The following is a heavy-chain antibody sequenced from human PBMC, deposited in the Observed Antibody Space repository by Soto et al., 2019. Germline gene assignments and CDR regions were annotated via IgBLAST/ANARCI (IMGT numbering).Heavy chain of an antibody. V-gene: IGHV1-69*13. Sequence: SVKVSCKASGGTFSSYAISWVRQAPGQGLEWMGGIIPIFGTANYAQKFQGRVTITADESTSTAYMELSSLRSEDTAVYYCARVWVYCSGGSCYFPSNGMDVWGQGTTVTVSS. CDR2: IIPIFGTA. CDR1: GGTFSSYA. J-gene: IGHJ6*02. CDR3: ARVWVYCSGGSCYFPSNGMDV. D-gene: IGHD2-15*01.